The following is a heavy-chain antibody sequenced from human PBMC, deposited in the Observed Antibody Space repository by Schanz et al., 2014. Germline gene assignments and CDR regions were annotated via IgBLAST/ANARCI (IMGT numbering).Heavy chain of an antibody. CDR3: ARDSRTPFYVAGEHDY. Sequence: PGGSLRLSFAASGFTFSDYYMSWVRQAPGKGPEWVSSLTGSGGGTYYADSVRGRFAISRDNSKNTLYLEMNSLRAEDTAVYYCARDSRTPFYVAGEHDYGGQGTLVTVSS. CDR2: LTGSGGGT. D-gene: IGHD3-10*01. V-gene: IGHV3-23*01. CDR1: GFTFSDYY. J-gene: IGHJ4*02.